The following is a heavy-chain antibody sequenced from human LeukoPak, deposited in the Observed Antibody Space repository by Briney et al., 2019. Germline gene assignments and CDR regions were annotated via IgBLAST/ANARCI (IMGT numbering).Heavy chain of an antibody. Sequence: SETLSLTCAVYGGSFSGYYWGWIRQPPGKGLEWIGSIYYSGSTYYNPSLKSRVTISVDTSKNQFSLKLSSVTAADTAVYYCARQGVESSGWPRGYFDYWGQGTLVTVSS. CDR3: ARQGVESSGWPRGYFDY. D-gene: IGHD6-19*01. CDR2: IYYSGST. CDR1: GGSFSGYY. J-gene: IGHJ4*02. V-gene: IGHV4-39*01.